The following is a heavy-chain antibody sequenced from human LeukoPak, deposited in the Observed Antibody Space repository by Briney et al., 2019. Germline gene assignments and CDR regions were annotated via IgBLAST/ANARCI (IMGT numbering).Heavy chain of an antibody. V-gene: IGHV3-23*01. CDR2: ISGSGGNT. J-gene: IGHJ4*02. CDR1: GFTFNSYA. Sequence: GASLRLSCAASGFTFNSYAMNWVRQTPGKGLEWVPTISGSGGNTYYADSVKGRFTISRDNPKNSLYLQMNSLRAEDTAVYYCAKVMGYTFGYPFDYWGQGTLVTVSS. CDR3: AKVMGYTFGYPFDY. D-gene: IGHD5-18*01.